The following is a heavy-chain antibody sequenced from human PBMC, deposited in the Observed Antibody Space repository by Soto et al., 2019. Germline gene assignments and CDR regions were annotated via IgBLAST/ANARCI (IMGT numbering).Heavy chain of an antibody. CDR3: TRRRSSSWTDNWFDP. CDR2: IKSKTDGGTT. D-gene: IGHD6-13*01. Sequence: GGSLRLSCAASGFTFSNAWMNWVRQAPGKGLEWVGRIKSKTDGGTTDYAAPVKGRFTISRDDSKNTLYLQMNSLKTEDTAVYYCTRRRSSSWTDNWFDPWGQGTLVTVSS. J-gene: IGHJ5*02. V-gene: IGHV3-15*07. CDR1: GFTFSNAW.